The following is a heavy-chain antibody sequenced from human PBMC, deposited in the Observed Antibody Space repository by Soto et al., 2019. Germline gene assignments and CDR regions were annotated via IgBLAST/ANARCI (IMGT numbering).Heavy chain of an antibody. V-gene: IGHV3-30-3*01. J-gene: IGHJ4*02. CDR1: GFTFSSYA. CDR3: AREHYDFWSGYRPGPDFDY. Sequence: LRLSCAASGFTFSSYAMHWVRQAPGKGLEWVAVISYDGSNKYYADSVKGRFTISRDNSKNTLYLQMNSLRAEDTAVYYCAREHYDFWSGYRPGPDFDYWGQGTLVTVSS. D-gene: IGHD3-3*01. CDR2: ISYDGSNK.